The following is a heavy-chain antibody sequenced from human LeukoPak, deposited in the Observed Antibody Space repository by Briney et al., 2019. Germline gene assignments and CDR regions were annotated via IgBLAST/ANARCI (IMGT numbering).Heavy chain of an antibody. CDR2: ISYDGSNK. V-gene: IGHV3-30*18. J-gene: IGHJ4*02. Sequence: GRSLRLSCAASGFTFSSYGMHWVRQAPGKGLEWVAVISYDGSNKYHADSVKGRFTISRDNSKNTLYLQMNSLRAEDTAVYYCAKDLEAVTMIVPYWGQGTLVTVSS. CDR3: AKDLEAVTMIVPY. CDR1: GFTFSSYG. D-gene: IGHD3-22*01.